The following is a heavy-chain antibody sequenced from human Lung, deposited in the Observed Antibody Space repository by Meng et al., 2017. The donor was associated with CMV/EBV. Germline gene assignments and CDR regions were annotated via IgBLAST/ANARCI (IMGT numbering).Heavy chain of an antibody. Sequence: GGSLRLXCAASGFTFSSYWMTWVRQAPGKGLEWVANINRDGSAEYYADSVKGRFTISRDNANNSLYLQMHSLRAEDTAVYYCARLDVTWIQLWFNLDYWGQGMLVTVSS. J-gene: IGHJ4*02. CDR3: ARLDVTWIQLWFNLDY. CDR1: GFTFSSYW. CDR2: INRDGSAE. V-gene: IGHV3-7*01. D-gene: IGHD5-18*01.